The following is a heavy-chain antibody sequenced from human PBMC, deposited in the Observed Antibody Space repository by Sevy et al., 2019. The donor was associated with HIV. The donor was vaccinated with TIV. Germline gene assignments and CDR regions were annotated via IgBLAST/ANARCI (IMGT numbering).Heavy chain of an antibody. D-gene: IGHD2-15*01. CDR3: AKDYCIGNDCFPGWFDP. Sequence: GGSLRLSCAASGFTLSSVGIHWVRLTPGTGLEWLAFIGHDGNKYFYGASVKGRITTSRDNSKNTVSLQMNSLRVEDTAIYYCAKDYCIGNDCFPGWFDPRGQGTVVTVSS. V-gene: IGHV3-30*02. J-gene: IGHJ5*02. CDR2: IGHDGNKY. CDR1: GFTLSSVG.